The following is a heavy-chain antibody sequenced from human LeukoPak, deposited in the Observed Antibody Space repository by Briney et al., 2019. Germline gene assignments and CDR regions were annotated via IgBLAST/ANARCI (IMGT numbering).Heavy chain of an antibody. CDR2: ISAYNGNT. CDR3: ARGQDSTTPSYWFDP. D-gene: IGHD2-2*01. Sequence: GASVKVSCKASGYTFTSYGISWVRRAPGQGLEWMGWISAYNGNTNYAQKLQGRVTMTTDTSTSTAYMEPRSLRSDDTAVYYCARGQDSTTPSYWFDPWGQGTLVTVSS. CDR1: GYTFTSYG. V-gene: IGHV1-18*01. J-gene: IGHJ5*02.